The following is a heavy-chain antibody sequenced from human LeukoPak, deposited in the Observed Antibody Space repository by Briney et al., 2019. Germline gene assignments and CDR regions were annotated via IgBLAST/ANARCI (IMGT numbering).Heavy chain of an antibody. Sequence: WGSLSVTCAASGFSYSSYAMTWVCQAPGKGLQWVSTISVSGENTYYAHSVKGRFNISRDISKSTLYLQMNSLRDEDTALYYCAKYGSGTYCYGLHWGQAT. CDR3: AKYGSGTYCYGLH. V-gene: IGHV3-23*01. CDR2: ISVSGENT. J-gene: IGHJ4*02. D-gene: IGHD3-10*01. CDR1: GFSYSSYA.